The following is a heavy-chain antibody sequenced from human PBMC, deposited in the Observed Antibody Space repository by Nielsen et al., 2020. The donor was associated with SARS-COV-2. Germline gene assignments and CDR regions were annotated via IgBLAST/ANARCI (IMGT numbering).Heavy chain of an antibody. Sequence: SETLSLTCTVSGGSISSSSYYWGWIRQPPGKGLEWIGSIYYSGSTYYNPSLKSRVTISVDTSKNQFSLKLSSVTAADTAVYYCARGLKGAGSYYFDYWGQGTLVTVSS. CDR3: ARGLKGAGSYYFDY. CDR2: IYYSGST. CDR1: GGSISSSSYY. J-gene: IGHJ4*02. D-gene: IGHD3-10*01. V-gene: IGHV4-39*01.